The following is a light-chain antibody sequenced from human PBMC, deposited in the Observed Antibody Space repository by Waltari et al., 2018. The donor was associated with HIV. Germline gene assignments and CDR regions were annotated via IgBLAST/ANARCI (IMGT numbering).Light chain of an antibody. V-gene: IGKV1-12*01. CDR2: GAS. CDR1: LALNNW. Sequence: IQMTQSPSSVSASIGDRVTITCRASLALNNWLAWYQQRPGKAPNLLIYGASTVRSGVASMSGGSGSGTEYTLTISNLQPEDFATYYWQQSNGFPYTFGQGTKLEMK. CDR3: QQSNGFPYT. J-gene: IGKJ2*01.